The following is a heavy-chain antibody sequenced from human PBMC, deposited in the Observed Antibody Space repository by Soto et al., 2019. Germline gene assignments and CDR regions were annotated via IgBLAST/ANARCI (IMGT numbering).Heavy chain of an antibody. CDR2: IYYSGNT. D-gene: IGHD5-18*01. V-gene: IGHV4-31*03. J-gene: IGHJ6*02. CDR1: GGSIRSGGYY. CDR3: ARDRLMATAGTARHYFGLDV. Sequence: SETLSLTCTVSGGSIRSGGYYWSWVRQNPRKGLEWIGNIYYSGNTYYNPSLKSRLTISVDTSKNQFSLNLSSVTAADTAVYYCARDRLMATAGTARHYFGLDVWGQGTTVTV.